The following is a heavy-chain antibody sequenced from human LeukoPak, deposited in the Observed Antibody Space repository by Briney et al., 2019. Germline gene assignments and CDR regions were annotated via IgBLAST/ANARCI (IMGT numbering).Heavy chain of an antibody. V-gene: IGHV3-30*14. CDR1: GFTFGSHP. CDR3: AKQMTVTRNFDD. Sequence: GGSLTLACAASGFTFGSHPMHWLRQTPPKGLEWLALISYDGNKKYYADSAKGRFTISRDNTENTLYLQLDSVKEEDTGTYYCAKQMTVTRNFDDWGQGALVIVSS. D-gene: IGHD4-17*01. J-gene: IGHJ4*02. CDR2: ISYDGNKK.